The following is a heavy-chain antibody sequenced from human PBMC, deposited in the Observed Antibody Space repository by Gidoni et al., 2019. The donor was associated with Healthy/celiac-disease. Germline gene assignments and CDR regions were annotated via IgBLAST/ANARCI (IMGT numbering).Heavy chain of an antibody. Sequence: QVQLVQSGAEVKKPGSSVKVSCKASGGTFSSYAISWVRQAPGQGLEWMGRIIPILGIANYAQKFQGRVTITADKSTSTAYMELSSLRSEDTAVYYCARDLAVRTNYYYYYMDVWGKGTTVTVSS. J-gene: IGHJ6*03. CDR1: GGTFSSYA. V-gene: IGHV1-69*04. D-gene: IGHD3-10*01. CDR3: ARDLAVRTNYYYYYMDV. CDR2: IIPILGIA.